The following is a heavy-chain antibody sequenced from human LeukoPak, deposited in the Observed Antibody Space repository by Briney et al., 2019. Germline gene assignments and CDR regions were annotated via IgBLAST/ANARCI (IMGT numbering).Heavy chain of an antibody. Sequence: SVKASCKASGGTFSSYAISWVRQAPGQGLEWMGRIIPIFGIANYAQKFQGRVTITADKSTSTAYMELSSLRSEDTAVYYCAGPFGVVSPEDYYGMDVWGQGTTVTVSS. CDR3: AGPFGVVSPEDYYGMDV. V-gene: IGHV1-69*04. CDR2: IIPIFGIA. CDR1: GGTFSSYA. D-gene: IGHD3-3*01. J-gene: IGHJ6*02.